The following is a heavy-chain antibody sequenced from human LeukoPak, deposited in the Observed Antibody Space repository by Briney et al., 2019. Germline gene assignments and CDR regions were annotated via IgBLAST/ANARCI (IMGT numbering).Heavy chain of an antibody. Sequence: SETLSLTCAVSGYSISSGYYWGWIRQPPGKGLEWIGSIYHSGSTYYNPSLKSRVTISVDTSKNQFSLKLSSVTAADTAVYYCATSDAGIAATVGHYGMDVWGEGTTVTVS. CDR2: IYHSGST. CDR1: GYSISSGYY. CDR3: ATSDAGIAATVGHYGMDV. V-gene: IGHV4-38-2*01. D-gene: IGHD6-13*01. J-gene: IGHJ6*01.